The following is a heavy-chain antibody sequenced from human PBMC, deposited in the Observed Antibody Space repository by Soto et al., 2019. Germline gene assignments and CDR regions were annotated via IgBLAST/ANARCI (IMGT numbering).Heavy chain of an antibody. J-gene: IGHJ6*02. CDR3: ARKSYYDFWRCPSGYYYYDGLDV. Sequence: ALLEALCIASGYTFTSYGISWVRQAPGQGLEWMGWISAYNGNTNYAQKLQSRVTMTTDTSTSTAYMELRSLRSDDTAVYYCARKSYYDFWRCPSGYYYYDGLDVRGQGNTVTLSS. CDR2: ISAYNGNT. CDR1: GYTFTSYG. V-gene: IGHV1-18*04. D-gene: IGHD3-3*01.